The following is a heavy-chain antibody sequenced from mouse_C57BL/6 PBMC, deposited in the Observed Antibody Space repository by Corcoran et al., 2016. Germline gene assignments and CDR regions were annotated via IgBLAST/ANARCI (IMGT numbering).Heavy chain of an antibody. CDR3: ASLRPYEYDGAMDY. D-gene: IGHD2-4*01. J-gene: IGHJ4*01. CDR2: INPNNGGT. Sequence: EVQLQQSGPELVKPGASVKISCKASGYTFTDYYMNWVKQSHGKSLEWIGDINPNNGGTSYNQKFNGKATLTVDKASSTAYMELRSLTSEDSAVDYWASLRPYEYDGAMDYWGQGTSGTVSS. V-gene: IGHV1-26*01. CDR1: GYTFTDYY.